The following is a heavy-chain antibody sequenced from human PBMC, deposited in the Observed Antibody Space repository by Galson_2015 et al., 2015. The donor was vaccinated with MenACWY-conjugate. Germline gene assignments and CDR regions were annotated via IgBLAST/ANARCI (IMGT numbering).Heavy chain of an antibody. CDR2: IKSKTDGGTL. CDR1: GFTLSNAW. J-gene: IGHJ3*02. CDR3: TTASPYIVLMVYANDDAFDI. D-gene: IGHD2-8*01. V-gene: IGHV3-15*01. Sequence: SLRLSCAASGFTLSNAWLSWVRQAPGKGLEWVGRIKSKTDGGTLDYAAPVKGRFTISRDDSKNTLYLQMNSLKTEDTAVYYCTTASPYIVLMVYANDDAFDIWGQGTTVTVSS.